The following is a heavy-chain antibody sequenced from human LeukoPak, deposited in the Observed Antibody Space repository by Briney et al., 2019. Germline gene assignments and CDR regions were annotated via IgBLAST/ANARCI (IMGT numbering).Heavy chain of an antibody. CDR2: INHSGST. Sequence: SETPSLTCAVYGGSFSGYYWSWIRQPPGKGLEWLGEINHSGSTNYNPSLKSRVTISVDTSKNQFSLKLSSVTAADTAVYYCARMYSYGSYYYYGMDVWGQGTTVTVSS. D-gene: IGHD5-18*01. V-gene: IGHV4-34*01. CDR3: ARMYSYGSYYYYGMDV. CDR1: GGSFSGYY. J-gene: IGHJ6*02.